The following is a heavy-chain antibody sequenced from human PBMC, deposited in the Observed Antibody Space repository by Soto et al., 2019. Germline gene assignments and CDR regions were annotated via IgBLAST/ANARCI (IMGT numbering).Heavy chain of an antibody. Sequence: SETLSLTCAVYGGSFSGYYWSWIRQSPGKGLEWIGYMHYSGSTNYNYNPSLEGRVTMSVDTSKNQFSLKLNSVTAADTAVYYCARDGSSSLDYWGQGTLVTVSS. CDR1: GGSFSGYY. CDR3: ARDGSSSLDY. D-gene: IGHD6-13*01. J-gene: IGHJ4*02. V-gene: IGHV4-59*01. CDR2: MHYSGSTNY.